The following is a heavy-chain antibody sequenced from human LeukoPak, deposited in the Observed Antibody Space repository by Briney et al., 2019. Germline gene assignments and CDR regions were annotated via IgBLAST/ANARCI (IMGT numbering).Heavy chain of an antibody. Sequence: GGSLRLSCAASGFTFTDVWMHWVRQAPGGGLVWVSRVKGDEISTLYADSVKGRFTISRDNAKNTLYLQMNSLRADDTALYYCATGPYSAFEMWGQGTMVTVSS. CDR1: GFTFTDVW. V-gene: IGHV3-74*01. D-gene: IGHD2-21*01. J-gene: IGHJ3*02. CDR3: ATGPYSAFEM. CDR2: VKGDEIST.